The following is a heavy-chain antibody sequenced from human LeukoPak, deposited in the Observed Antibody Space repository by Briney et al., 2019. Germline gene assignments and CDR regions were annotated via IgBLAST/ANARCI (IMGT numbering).Heavy chain of an antibody. CDR1: GFTFSSYG. J-gene: IGHJ6*02. V-gene: IGHV3-30*18. CDR2: ISYDGSNK. CDR3: AKEDGGVQVVMDV. D-gene: IGHD2-8*02. Sequence: GGSLRLSCAASGFTFSSYGMHWVRQAPGKGLEWVAVISYDGSNKYYADSVKGRFTISRDNSKNTLYLQMNSLRAEDTAVYYCAKEDGGVQVVMDVWGQGTTVTVSS.